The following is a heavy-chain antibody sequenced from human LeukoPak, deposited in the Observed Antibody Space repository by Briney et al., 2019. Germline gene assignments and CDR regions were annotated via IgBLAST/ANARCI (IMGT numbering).Heavy chain of an antibody. V-gene: IGHV4-39*01. CDR2: IYYSGST. J-gene: IGHJ3*02. CDR1: GGSISSSGYY. D-gene: IGHD2-2*01. CDR3: AVYCSSTSCYARRAFDI. Sequence: SETLSLTCTVSGGSISSSGYYWGWIRQPPGKGLEWIGSIYYSGSTYYNPSLKSRVTISEDTSKNQFSLKLSSVTAADAAVYYCAVYCSSTSCYARRAFDIWGQGTTVTVSS.